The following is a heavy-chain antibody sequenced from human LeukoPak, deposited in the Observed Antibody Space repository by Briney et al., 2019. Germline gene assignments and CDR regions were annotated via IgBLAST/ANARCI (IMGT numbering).Heavy chain of an antibody. D-gene: IGHD6-13*01. V-gene: IGHV1-24*01. CDR2: FDPGDGKT. Sequence: ASVKVSCKVSGYALTELSMFWVRQAPGKGLEWMGSFDPGDGKTVYAQKFQGRVTMTEDTSTDTAYMELSSLRSEDTAVYYCATGYLVTAGLMDVWGQGTTVTVSS. CDR3: ATGYLVTAGLMDV. CDR1: GYALTELS. J-gene: IGHJ6*02.